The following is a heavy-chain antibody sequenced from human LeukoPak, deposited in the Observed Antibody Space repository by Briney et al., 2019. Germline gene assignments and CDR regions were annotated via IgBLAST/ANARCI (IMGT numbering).Heavy chain of an antibody. V-gene: IGHV3-49*04. CDR2: IRSKPYGGTT. J-gene: IGHJ4*02. CDR1: GFTFGDYA. CDR3: TRALNPNTYYYDSSGYYYDY. D-gene: IGHD3-22*01. Sequence: GGSLRLSCTASGFTFGDYAMSWVRQAPGKGLEWVSFIRSKPYGGTTDYAASVKGRFTISRDDSKSIAYLQMNSLKTEDTAVYYCTRALNPNTYYYDSSGYYYDYWGQGTLVTVSS.